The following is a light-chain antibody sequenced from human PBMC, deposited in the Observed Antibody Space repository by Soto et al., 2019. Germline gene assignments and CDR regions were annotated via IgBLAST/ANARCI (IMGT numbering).Light chain of an antibody. CDR2: GNS. CDR1: SSNIGAGYD. Sequence: QSVLTQPPSVSGAPGQRVTISCTGSSSNIGAGYDVYWYQQLPGTAPKLLIYGNSNRPSGVPDRFSGSKSGTSASLAITGLQAEDDADYYCQSYDNSLSGSYVFGTGTKLTVL. CDR3: QSYDNSLSGSYV. V-gene: IGLV1-40*01. J-gene: IGLJ1*01.